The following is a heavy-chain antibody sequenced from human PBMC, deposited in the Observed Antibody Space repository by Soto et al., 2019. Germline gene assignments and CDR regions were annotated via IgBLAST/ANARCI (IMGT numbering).Heavy chain of an antibody. CDR2: LSYDGSET. CDR1: GFIFSNNG. Sequence: GGSLRLSCVGSGFIFSNNGMHWVRQTPGKGLEWVAFLSYDGSETFYADSVKGRFTVSRDNSKNTLFLHMRNLRRDDTAVYYCSIVRVADSALDHWGQGTLVTVSS. CDR3: SIVRVADSALDH. D-gene: IGHD3-10*02. J-gene: IGHJ4*02. V-gene: IGHV3-30*03.